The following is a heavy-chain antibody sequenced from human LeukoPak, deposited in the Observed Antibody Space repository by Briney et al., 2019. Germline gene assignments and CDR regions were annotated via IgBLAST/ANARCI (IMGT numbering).Heavy chain of an antibody. CDR1: GGTFSSYV. J-gene: IGHJ4*02. Sequence: GASVKVSCKAFGGTFSSYVVSWVRQAPGQGLEWMGGIIPIFGTTYYAQRFQGRVMITTDESTNTVYMELSSLRSEDTAVYFCARAFESGWELLYWGQGTLVTVSS. CDR2: IIPIFGTT. CDR3: ARAFESGWELLY. D-gene: IGHD1-26*01. V-gene: IGHV1-69*05.